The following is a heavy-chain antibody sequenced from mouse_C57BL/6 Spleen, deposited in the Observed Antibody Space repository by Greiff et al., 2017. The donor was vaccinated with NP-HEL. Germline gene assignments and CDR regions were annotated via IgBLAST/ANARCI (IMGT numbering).Heavy chain of an antibody. D-gene: IGHD1-1*01. CDR1: GYTFTSYG. Sequence: VKLVESGAELARPGASVKLSCKASGYTFTSYGISWVKQRTGQGLEWIGEIYPRSGNTYYNEKFKGKATLTADKSSSTAYMELRSLTSEDSAVYFCARPTVVATDDYWGQGTTLTVSS. CDR3: ARPTVVATDDY. J-gene: IGHJ2*01. V-gene: IGHV1-81*01. CDR2: IYPRSGNT.